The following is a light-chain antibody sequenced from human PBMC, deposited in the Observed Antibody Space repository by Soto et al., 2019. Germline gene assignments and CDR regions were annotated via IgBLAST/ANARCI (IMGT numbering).Light chain of an antibody. CDR3: QQYNAYPWT. V-gene: IGKV1-5*03. J-gene: IGKJ1*01. CDR1: QTISSW. Sequence: DIQMTQSHSTLSGSVGDRVAITCRASQTISSWLAWYQQKPGKAPKLLIYKASTLESGVPSNFSGSGSGTEFTLTISSLQPEDFATYYCQQYNAYPWTFGQGTKV. CDR2: KAS.